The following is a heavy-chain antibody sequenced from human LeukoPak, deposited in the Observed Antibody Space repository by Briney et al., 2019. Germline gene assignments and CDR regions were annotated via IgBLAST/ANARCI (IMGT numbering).Heavy chain of an antibody. J-gene: IGHJ4*02. CDR2: IKQDGSEK. V-gene: IGHV3-7*03. CDR1: GFIFSNYW. CDR3: ANGGGIGRPKFDY. Sequence: GGSLRLSCAASGFIFSNYWMSWVRQAPGKGLEWVANIKQDGSEKYYVDSVKGRFTISRDNSKNTLYLQMNSLRAEDTAVYYCANGGGIGRPKFDYWGQGTLVTVSS. D-gene: IGHD1-26*01.